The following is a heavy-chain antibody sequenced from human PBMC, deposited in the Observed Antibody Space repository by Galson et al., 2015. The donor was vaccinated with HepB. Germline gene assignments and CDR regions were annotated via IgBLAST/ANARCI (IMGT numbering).Heavy chain of an antibody. Sequence: QSGAEVKKPGESLKISCWGSGYTFTTYWIGWVRQMPGKGLEWMGIIYPGDSDARYSPSFQGLVTISVHKSINTAYLQLNSLRASDTAIYYCARHHPKSGSYYGAVGSWGQGKRVTGSS. CDR1: GYTFTTYW. CDR3: ARHHPKSGSYYGAVGS. D-gene: IGHD1-26*01. CDR2: IYPGDSDA. J-gene: IGHJ3*01. V-gene: IGHV5-51*01.